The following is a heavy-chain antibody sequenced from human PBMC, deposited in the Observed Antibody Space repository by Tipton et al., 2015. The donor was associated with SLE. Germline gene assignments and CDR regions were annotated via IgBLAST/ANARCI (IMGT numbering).Heavy chain of an antibody. Sequence: TLSLTCTVFGGSISVYYWGWVRQPPGKGLEYIGNVYYTGSTNYSPSLKSRLAISIDTAKNRFSLKLTSVTAADTAVYYCSSLEEYGYNGYFYFWGQGTRVTVSP. D-gene: IGHD5-24*01. J-gene: IGHJ4*02. CDR2: VYYTGST. V-gene: IGHV4-59*01. CDR1: GGSISVYY. CDR3: SSLEEYGYNGYFYF.